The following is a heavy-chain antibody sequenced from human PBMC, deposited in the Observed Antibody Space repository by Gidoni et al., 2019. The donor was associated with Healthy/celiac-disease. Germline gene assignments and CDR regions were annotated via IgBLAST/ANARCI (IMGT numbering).Heavy chain of an antibody. J-gene: IGHJ4*02. CDR3: ARITSGNSGGQLYIDY. V-gene: IGHV1-69*06. CDR1: GGTFSSYA. Sequence: QVQLVQSGAEVKKPGSSVKVSCKASGGTFSSYAISWVRQAPGQGLEWMGGIIPIFGTANYAQKFQGRVTITADKSTSTAYMELSSLRSEDTAVYYCARITSGNSGGQLYIDYWGQGTLVTVSS. CDR2: IIPIFGTA. D-gene: IGHD3-10*01.